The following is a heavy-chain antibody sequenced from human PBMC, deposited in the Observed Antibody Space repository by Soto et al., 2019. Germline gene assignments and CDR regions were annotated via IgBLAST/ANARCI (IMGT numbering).Heavy chain of an antibody. Sequence: GESLKISCAASGFTFSSYSMNWVRQAPGKGLEWVSSISSSSSYIYYADSVKGRFTISRDNAKNSLYLQMNSLRAEDTAVYYCARDRGYSGSLDAFDIWGQGTMVTVSS. CDR1: GFTFSSYS. D-gene: IGHD1-26*01. CDR3: ARDRGYSGSLDAFDI. V-gene: IGHV3-21*01. J-gene: IGHJ3*02. CDR2: ISSSSSYI.